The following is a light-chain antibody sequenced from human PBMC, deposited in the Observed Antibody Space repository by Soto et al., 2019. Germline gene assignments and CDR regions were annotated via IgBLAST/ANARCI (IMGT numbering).Light chain of an antibody. CDR1: SSDVGSYNL. CDR3: CSYAGSSTYV. Sequence: QSVLTQPASVSGSPGQSITISCTGISSDVGSYNLVSWYQQHPGKALKLMIYEVSKRPSGVSNRFSGSKSGITASLTISGLQAEDEADYYCCSYAGSSTYVFGTGTKVTVL. V-gene: IGLV2-23*02. CDR2: EVS. J-gene: IGLJ1*01.